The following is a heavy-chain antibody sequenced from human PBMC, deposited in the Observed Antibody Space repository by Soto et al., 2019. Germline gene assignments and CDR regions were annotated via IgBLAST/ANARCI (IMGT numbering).Heavy chain of an antibody. CDR2: IKNKANSYTT. J-gene: IGHJ4*02. V-gene: IGHV3-72*01. Sequence: EVQLVESGGGLVQPEGSLRLSCAASGFTFSDHYMDWVRQAPGKGLEWVGRIKNKANSYTTESAAPVKGRFIISSDDSKISVFLQRNRLKTDDTSVYYCTRVRLGRSRSPDYRGQGILVTFS. CDR3: TRVRLGRSRSPDY. D-gene: IGHD6-19*01. CDR1: GFTFSDHY.